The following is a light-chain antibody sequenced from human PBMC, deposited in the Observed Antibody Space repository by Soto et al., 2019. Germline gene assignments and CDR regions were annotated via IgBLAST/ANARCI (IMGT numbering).Light chain of an antibody. V-gene: IGKV3-15*01. CDR1: QGIGDT. J-gene: IGKJ4*01. CDR2: ATS. Sequence: EVVMRQSPATLSVSPGEGATLSCRASQGIGDTLACYQHKPGQTPRLLIYATSTRASCVPTEDSGSSSGAEFTLNIICLQTEHCRGDDCHPYQYWRITFGGRTQEEIK. CDR3: HPYQYWRIT.